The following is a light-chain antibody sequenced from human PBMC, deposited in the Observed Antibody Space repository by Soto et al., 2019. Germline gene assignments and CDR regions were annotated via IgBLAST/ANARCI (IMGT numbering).Light chain of an antibody. Sequence: ILMTQSPATLSVSPGESATLSCRASQNIYYNVAWYQHRPGQAPRLLIYRASTRATGVPARFSGSGSGTEFTLTISSLQSEDFTVYSCLQYHNLWAFGQGTKV. CDR2: RAS. J-gene: IGKJ1*01. CDR1: QNIYYN. V-gene: IGKV3-15*01. CDR3: LQYHNLWA.